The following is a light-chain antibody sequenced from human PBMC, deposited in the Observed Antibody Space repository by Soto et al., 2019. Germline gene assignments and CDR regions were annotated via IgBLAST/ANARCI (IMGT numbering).Light chain of an antibody. J-gene: IGKJ1*01. Sequence: EIVLTQSPATLSFSPGERATLSCRASQSVSKNYLAWYQQKPGQAPRLLIYGASNRATGIPDRLSGSGSGTDFTLTISRLEPEDFAVYYCQQYGSSGTFGQGTKVDIK. CDR2: GAS. V-gene: IGKV3-20*01. CDR3: QQYGSSGT. CDR1: QSVSKNY.